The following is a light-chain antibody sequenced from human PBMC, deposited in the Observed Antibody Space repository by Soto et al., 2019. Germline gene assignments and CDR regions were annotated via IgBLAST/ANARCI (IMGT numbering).Light chain of an antibody. CDR3: QQYNGYPT. Sequence: DIQMTQSPPTLSASVGDRVTITCRASQSISTSLAWYQQKPGKAPKLLIYKASILESGVPSRFSGSGSGADFTLTISSLQPDDFATYYCQQYNGYPTFGQGTKVDIK. J-gene: IGKJ1*01. CDR1: QSISTS. CDR2: KAS. V-gene: IGKV1-5*03.